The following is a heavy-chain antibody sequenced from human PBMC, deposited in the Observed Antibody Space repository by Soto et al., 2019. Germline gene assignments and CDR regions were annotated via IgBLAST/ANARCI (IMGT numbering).Heavy chain of an antibody. D-gene: IGHD6-13*01. CDR2: IYYTGTT. V-gene: IGHV4-59*01. CDR3: AKYRRTEAEGFTLDY. Sequence: PSETLSLTXAVSGDSINNSYWSWIRRPPGKRLEWIGNIYYTGTTTYNPSLESRVTMSVDTSKNQFSLKLNSVDAADTAVHYCAKYRRTEAEGFTLDYWGRGTLVTV. J-gene: IGHJ4*02. CDR1: GDSINNSY.